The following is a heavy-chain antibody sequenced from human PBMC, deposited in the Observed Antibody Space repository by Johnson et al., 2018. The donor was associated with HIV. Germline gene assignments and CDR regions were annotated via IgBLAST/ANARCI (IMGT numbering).Heavy chain of an antibody. V-gene: IGHV3-30*14. J-gene: IGHJ3*02. CDR2: ISYDGSNK. D-gene: IGHD1-26*01. CDR3: AREGVVGVKDGLI. Sequence: AAGGVTFSSHAMHWVRQAPGTGLAWVTVISYDGSNKYYADSVKGRFTISRDKSKNTLSLQMNSLRSEDTAVYYCAREGVVGVKDGLIWGQGTMVTVSS. CDR1: GVTFSSHA.